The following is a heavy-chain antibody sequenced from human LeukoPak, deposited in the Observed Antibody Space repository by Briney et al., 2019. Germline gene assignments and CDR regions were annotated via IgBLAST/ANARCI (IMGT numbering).Heavy chain of an antibody. Sequence: GGSLRLSCAASGFIFSGYAMNWVRQAPKKGLEWVSAISGNGGSTYYADSVKGRFTISRDNSKNTLYLQMNSLRAEDTAVYYCVKSGSSRMDVWGKGTTATISS. CDR1: GFIFSGYA. D-gene: IGHD6-19*01. CDR2: ISGNGGST. CDR3: VKSGSSRMDV. V-gene: IGHV3-23*01. J-gene: IGHJ6*04.